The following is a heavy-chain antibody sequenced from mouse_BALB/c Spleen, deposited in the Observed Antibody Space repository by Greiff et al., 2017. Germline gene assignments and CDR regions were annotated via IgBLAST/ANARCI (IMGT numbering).Heavy chain of an antibody. D-gene: IGHD1-1*01. CDR3: ARGHYGSSPRFAY. Sequence: EVKLQESGAELVRSGASVKLSCTASGFNIKDYYMHWVKQRPEQGLEWIGWIDPENGDTEYAPKFQGKATMTADTSSNTAYLQLSSLTSEDTAVYYCARGHYGSSPRFAYWGQGTLVTVSA. J-gene: IGHJ3*01. CDR1: GFNIKDYY. V-gene: IGHV14-4*02. CDR2: IDPENGDT.